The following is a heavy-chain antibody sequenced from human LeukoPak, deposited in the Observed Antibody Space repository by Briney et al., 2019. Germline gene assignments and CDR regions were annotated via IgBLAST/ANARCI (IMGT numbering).Heavy chain of an antibody. CDR3: ARAWGGSGSYKGGYYFDY. CDR2: IYYSGST. Sequence: PSETLSLTCTVSGGSISSGGYYWSWIRQPPGKGLEWIGYIYYSGSTNYNPSLKSRVTISVDTSKNQFSLKLSSVTAADTAVYYCARAWGGSGSYKGGYYFDYWGQGTLVTVSS. J-gene: IGHJ4*02. CDR1: GGSISSGGYY. D-gene: IGHD1-26*01. V-gene: IGHV4-61*08.